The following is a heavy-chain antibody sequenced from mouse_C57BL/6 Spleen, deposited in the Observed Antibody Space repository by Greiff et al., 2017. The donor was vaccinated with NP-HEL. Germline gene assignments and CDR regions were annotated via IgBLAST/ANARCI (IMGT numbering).Heavy chain of an antibody. CDR1: GYSITSGYY. V-gene: IGHV3-6*01. Sequence: EVQLQQSGPGLVKPSQSLSLTCSVTGYSITSGYYWNWIRQFPGNKLGWMGYISYDGSNNYNPSLKNRISITRDTSKNQFFLKLNSVTTEDTATYYCARAYYGNVYYAMDYWGQGTSVTVSS. CDR2: ISYDGSN. D-gene: IGHD2-10*01. J-gene: IGHJ4*01. CDR3: ARAYYGNVYYAMDY.